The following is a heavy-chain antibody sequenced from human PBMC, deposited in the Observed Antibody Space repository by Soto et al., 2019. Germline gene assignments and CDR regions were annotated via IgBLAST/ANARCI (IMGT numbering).Heavy chain of an antibody. Sequence: SETLSLTCTVSGGSVSSGSYYWSWIRQPPGKGLEWIAYIYYTGSINYNPSLKSRVTISADTSKNQFSLKLTSVTAADTAVYYCARTMYCSGGSCYFGGFDYWGQGTLVTVSS. D-gene: IGHD2-15*01. CDR2: IYYTGSI. CDR1: GGSVSSGSYY. V-gene: IGHV4-61*01. J-gene: IGHJ4*02. CDR3: ARTMYCSGGSCYFGGFDY.